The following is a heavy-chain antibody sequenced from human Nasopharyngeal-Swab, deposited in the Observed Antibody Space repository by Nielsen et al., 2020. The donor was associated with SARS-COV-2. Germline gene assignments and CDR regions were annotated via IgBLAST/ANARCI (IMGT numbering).Heavy chain of an antibody. D-gene: IGHD3-3*01. V-gene: IGHV4-34*01. J-gene: IGHJ3*02. CDR3: ARTYNDFWSAYSTAAFDM. Sequence: GSLRLSCAVYGGSFSDYYWSWIRQPPGKGLEWIGSISYSGSTHYNPSLESRVLISIDTSKKQFSLKLSSVTAADTAVYYCARTYNDFWSAYSTAAFDMWGQGTMVTVSS. CDR1: GGSFSDYY. CDR2: ISYSGST.